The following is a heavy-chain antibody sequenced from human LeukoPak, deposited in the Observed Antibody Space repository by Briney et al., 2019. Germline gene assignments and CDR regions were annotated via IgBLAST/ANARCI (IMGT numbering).Heavy chain of an antibody. V-gene: IGHV4-39*07. J-gene: IGHJ4*02. CDR2: IYYSGST. CDR1: GGSISSSSYY. CDR3: ATRGYCSGGSCYEGYFDY. Sequence: SETLSLTCTVSGGSISSSSYYWGWIRQPPGKGLEWIGSIYYSGSTYYNPSLKSRVTISVDTSKNQFSLKPSSVTAADTAVYYCATRGYCSGGSCYEGYFDYWGQGTLVTVSS. D-gene: IGHD2-15*01.